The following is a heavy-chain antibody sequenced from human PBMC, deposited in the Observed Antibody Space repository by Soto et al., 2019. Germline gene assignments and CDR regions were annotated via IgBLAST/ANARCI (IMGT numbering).Heavy chain of an antibody. CDR1: GYTFTSYG. V-gene: IGHV1-18*01. CDR2: ISAYNGNK. D-gene: IGHD1-1*01. J-gene: IGHJ6*02. Sequence: QVQLVQSGAEVKKPGASVKVSCKASGYTFTSYGISWVRQAPGQGLEWMGGISAYNGNKNYAQKLQGRVTMTTDTSRRRADMELRSLRANDRAVYYCAREPGYVSRTGGGMDVWGQGTTVTVSS. CDR3: AREPGYVSRTGGGMDV.